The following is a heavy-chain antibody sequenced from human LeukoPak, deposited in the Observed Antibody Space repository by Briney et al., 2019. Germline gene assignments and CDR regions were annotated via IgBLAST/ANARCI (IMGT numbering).Heavy chain of an antibody. CDR1: GYTFTDHW. J-gene: IGHJ4*02. CDR3: ARGDNSGWYFFDY. CDR2: IYPGDSDT. Sequence: KGGASLQISCKASGYTFTDHWIGWVRQLPGKGLEWMGIIYPGDSDTRYSPSFQGQVTISADKSISTAYLQWRNLQAPDTAMYYCARGDNSGWYFFDYWGQGTLVTVSS. D-gene: IGHD6-19*01. V-gene: IGHV5-51*01.